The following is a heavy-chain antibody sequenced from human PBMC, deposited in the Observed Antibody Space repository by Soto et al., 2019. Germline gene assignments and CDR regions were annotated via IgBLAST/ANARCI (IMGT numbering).Heavy chain of an antibody. J-gene: IGHJ4*02. CDR3: ASGIQLWLRRINNGYSG. CDR1: GGTFSTYA. Sequence: QVQLVQSGAEVKKPESSVKVSCKAPGGTFSTYAISWVRQAPGQGLEWMGGIIPMFGTANYAQRFQDRVTIPADESKNTGYRELSSLRSEDTAVYFCASGIQLWLRRINNGYSGWGQGTLVTVSS. D-gene: IGHD5-18*01. CDR2: IIPMFGTA. V-gene: IGHV1-69*12.